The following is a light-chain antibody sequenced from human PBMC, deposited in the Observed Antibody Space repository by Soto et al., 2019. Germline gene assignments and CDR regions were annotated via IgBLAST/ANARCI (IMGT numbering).Light chain of an antibody. Sequence: DIQMTQSPSTLSASVGDRVTITCRHSQSLXSCLAWYQQKPGKAPKFLXDDASSLERGGPSRLSGSGSATEFTLTISSLQPDDFATYYCQQYKSYPQTFGQGTKVDIK. V-gene: IGKV1-5*01. CDR3: QQYKSYPQT. J-gene: IGKJ1*01. CDR1: QSLXSC. CDR2: DAS.